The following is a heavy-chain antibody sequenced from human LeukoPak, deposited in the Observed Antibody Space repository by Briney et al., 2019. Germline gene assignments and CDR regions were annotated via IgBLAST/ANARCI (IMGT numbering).Heavy chain of an antibody. CDR2: IKQDGSEK. D-gene: IGHD6-13*01. V-gene: IGHV3-7*01. CDR3: AREGITAAADY. CDR1: GFTFSSFW. Sequence: GGSLRLSCAASGFTFSSFWMSWVRQAPGKGLEWVANIKQDGSEKYYVDSVKGRFTISRDNAKNSLYLQLNSLRAEDTAVYYCAREGITAAADYWGQGTLVTVSS. J-gene: IGHJ4*02.